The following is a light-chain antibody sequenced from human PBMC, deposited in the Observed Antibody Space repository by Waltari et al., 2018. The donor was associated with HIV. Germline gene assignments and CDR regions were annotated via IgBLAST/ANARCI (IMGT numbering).Light chain of an antibody. Sequence: QSVPTQPASVSGTPSQMVTLARSDGSPHIRRQTLAWTQQLPGTAHRRLIHRNAKRPSGLPDRFSGAKSGTSASLAIIGLQSEDEAYYYCAAWDDSLNVWVFGGGTKLTVL. V-gene: IGLV1-44*01. CDR3: AAWDDSLNVWV. CDR2: RNA. CDR1: SPHIRRQT. J-gene: IGLJ3*02.